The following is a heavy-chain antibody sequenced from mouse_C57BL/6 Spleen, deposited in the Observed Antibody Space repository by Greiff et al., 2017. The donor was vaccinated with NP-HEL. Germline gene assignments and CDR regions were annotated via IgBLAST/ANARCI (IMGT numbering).Heavy chain of an antibody. J-gene: IGHJ3*01. V-gene: IGHV5-15*01. D-gene: IGHD1-1*01. CDR3: ARNYGSSYGFAY. Sequence: DVQLVESGGGLVQPGGSLKLSCAASGFTFSDYGMAWVRQAPRKGPEWVAFISNLAYSIYYADTVTGRFTISRENAKNTLYLEMSSLRSEDTAMYYCARNYGSSYGFAYWGQGTLVTVSA. CDR1: GFTFSDYG. CDR2: ISNLAYSI.